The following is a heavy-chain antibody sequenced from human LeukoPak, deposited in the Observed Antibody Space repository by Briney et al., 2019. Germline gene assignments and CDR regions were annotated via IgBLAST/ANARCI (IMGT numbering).Heavy chain of an antibody. CDR3: AKGGEPTELQAPDDY. V-gene: IGHV1-46*01. J-gene: IGHJ4*02. Sequence: ASVKVSCKASGYTFTSYHIRWVRQAPGQGLEWMGIINPSVGNTAYAQEFQGRATMTRDTSTSTVFMELFSLRSEDTAVYYCAKGGEPTELQAPDDYWGQGTLVTVSS. D-gene: IGHD3-16*01. CDR1: GYTFTSYH. CDR2: INPSVGNT.